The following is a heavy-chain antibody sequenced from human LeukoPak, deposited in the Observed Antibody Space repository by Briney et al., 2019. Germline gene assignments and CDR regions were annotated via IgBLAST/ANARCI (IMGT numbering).Heavy chain of an antibody. J-gene: IGHJ4*02. Sequence: PSETLSLTCTVSGGSISSSNYYWGWIRQPPGKGLEWIGSVFCSGTSDYNPSLKSRVTISINTSKKQFSLKLSSVTAADTAVYYCARTSRSSGGVDYWGQGSLVTVSS. CDR1: GGSISSSNYY. D-gene: IGHD6-6*01. CDR2: VFCSGTS. CDR3: ARTSRSSGGVDY. V-gene: IGHV4-39*01.